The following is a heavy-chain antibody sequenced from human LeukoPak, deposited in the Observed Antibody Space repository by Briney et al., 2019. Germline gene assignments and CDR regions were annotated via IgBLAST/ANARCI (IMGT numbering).Heavy chain of an antibody. CDR2: ISSSGSTI. Sequence: GGSLRLSCAASGFTFSSYEMNWVRQAPGKGLEWVSYISSSGSTIYYADSVKGRFTISRDNSKNTLYLQMNSLRAEDTAVYYCARGLPYYYDSSGYADYWGQGTLVTVSS. CDR1: GFTFSSYE. J-gene: IGHJ4*02. D-gene: IGHD3-22*01. CDR3: ARGLPYYYDSSGYADY. V-gene: IGHV3-48*03.